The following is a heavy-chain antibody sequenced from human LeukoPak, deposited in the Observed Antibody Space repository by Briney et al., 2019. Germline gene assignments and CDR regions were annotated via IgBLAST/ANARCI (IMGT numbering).Heavy chain of an antibody. CDR1: GGSLSGYY. V-gene: IGHV4-34*01. J-gene: IGHJ5*02. CDR3: ARVVSGYWFDP. CDR2: INHSGST. D-gene: IGHD3-10*01. Sequence: SETLSLTCAVYGGSLSGYYWSWIRQPPGKGLEWIGEINHSGSTNYNPSLKSRVTISVDTSKNQFSLKLSSVTAADTAVYYCARVVSGYWFDPWGQGTLVTVSS.